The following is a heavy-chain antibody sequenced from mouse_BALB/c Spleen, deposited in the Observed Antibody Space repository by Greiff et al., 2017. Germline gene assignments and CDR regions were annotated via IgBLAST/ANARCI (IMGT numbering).Heavy chain of an antibody. CDR3: AREDYWYGSSSLFLYAMDY. V-gene: IGHV1-7*01. Sequence: VQLQQSGAELAKPGASVKMSCKASGYTFTSYWMHWVKQRPGQGLEWIGYINPSTGYTEYNQKFKDKATLTADKSSSTAYIQLSSLTSEDSAVYYCAREDYWYGSSSLFLYAMDYWGQGTSVTVSS. CDR2: INPSTGYT. D-gene: IGHD1-1*01. CDR1: GYTFTSYW. J-gene: IGHJ4*01.